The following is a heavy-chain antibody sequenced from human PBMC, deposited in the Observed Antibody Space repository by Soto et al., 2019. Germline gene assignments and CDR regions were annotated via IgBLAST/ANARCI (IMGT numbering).Heavy chain of an antibody. CDR1: GGSISSGGYY. CDR3: ARDRSGSDYCYGMDV. V-gene: IGHV4-31*03. D-gene: IGHD6-25*01. CDR2: IYYSGST. Sequence: SETLSLTCTVSGGSISSGGYYWSWIRQHPGKGLEWIGYIYYSGSTYYNPSLKSRVTISVDTSKNQFSLKLSSVTAADTAVYYCARDRSGSDYCYGMDVWGQGTTVTVSS. J-gene: IGHJ6*02.